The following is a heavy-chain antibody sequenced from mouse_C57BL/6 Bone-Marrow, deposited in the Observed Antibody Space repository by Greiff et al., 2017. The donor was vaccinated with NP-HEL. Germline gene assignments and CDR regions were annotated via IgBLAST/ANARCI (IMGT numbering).Heavy chain of an antibody. CDR1: GYAFSSSW. V-gene: IGHV1-82*01. CDR2: IYPGDGDT. CDR3: ACYYGSFAY. J-gene: IGHJ3*01. Sequence: VKLMESGPELVKPGASVKISCKASGYAFSSSWMNWVKQRPGKGLEWIGRIYPGDGDTNYNGKFKGKATLTADKSSSTAYMQLSSLTSEDAAVYFCACYYGSFAYWGQGTLVTVSA. D-gene: IGHD1-1*01.